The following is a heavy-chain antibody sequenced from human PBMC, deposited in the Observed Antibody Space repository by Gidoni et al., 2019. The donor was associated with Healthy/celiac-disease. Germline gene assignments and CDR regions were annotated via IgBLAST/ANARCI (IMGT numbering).Heavy chain of an antibody. J-gene: IGHJ5*02. CDR1: GGTFSRYA. V-gene: IGHV1-69*01. CDR3: ARDRGIFCSSTSCPRFNWFDP. Sequence: QVQLVQSGAEVKKPGSSVKVSCKASGGTFSRYAISWVRQAPGQGLEWMGGIIPIFGTANYAQKFQGRVTITADESTSTAYMELSSLRSEDTAVYYCARDRGIFCSSTSCPRFNWFDPWGQGTLVTVSS. D-gene: IGHD2-2*01. CDR2: IIPIFGTA.